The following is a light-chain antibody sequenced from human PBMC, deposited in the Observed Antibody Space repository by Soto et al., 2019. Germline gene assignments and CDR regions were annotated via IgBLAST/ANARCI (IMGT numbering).Light chain of an antibody. Sequence: DIQMTQSPSTLSASVGNRFTISCRASHSISRWLAWYQQKPGKAPTLLIYHASNLESGVPSRFSGSGSGTEFTLTISSLQPDDVATYYCQQYDTYLSFGQGTKVDI. CDR3: QQYDTYLS. V-gene: IGKV1-5*01. CDR1: HSISRW. J-gene: IGKJ1*01. CDR2: HAS.